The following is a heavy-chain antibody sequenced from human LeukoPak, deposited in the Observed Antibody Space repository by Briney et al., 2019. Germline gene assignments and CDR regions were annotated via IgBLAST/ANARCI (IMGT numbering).Heavy chain of an antibody. J-gene: IGHJ6*01. CDR1: GGSFSGYY. Sequence: PSETLSLTCAVYGGSFSGYYWSWIRQPPGKGLEWIGEINHSGSTNYNPSLKSRVTISVDTSKNQFSLKLSSVTAADTAVYYCARGKVGGYIYYYYGMDVWGQGTTVTASS. D-gene: IGHD2-15*01. CDR3: ARGKVGGYIYYYYGMDV. V-gene: IGHV4-34*01. CDR2: INHSGST.